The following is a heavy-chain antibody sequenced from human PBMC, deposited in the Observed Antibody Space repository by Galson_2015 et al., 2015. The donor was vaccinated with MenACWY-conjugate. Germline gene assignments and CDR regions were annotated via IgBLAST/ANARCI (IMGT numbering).Heavy chain of an antibody. CDR1: GGSISSSNW. D-gene: IGHD6-19*01. CDR3: ARVIAVAGWGAFDI. Sequence: ETLSLTCAVSGGSISSSNWWSWVRQPPGKGLEWIGPIHHSGSTNYNPSLKSRVTISVDKSKNQFSLKLSSVTAADTAVYYCARVIAVAGWGAFDIWGQGTMVTVSS. V-gene: IGHV4-4*02. J-gene: IGHJ3*02. CDR2: IHHSGST.